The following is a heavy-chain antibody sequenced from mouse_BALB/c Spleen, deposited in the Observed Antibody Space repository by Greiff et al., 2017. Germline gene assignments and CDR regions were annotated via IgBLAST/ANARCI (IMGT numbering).Heavy chain of an antibody. CDR1: GYSITSDYA. V-gene: IGHV3-2*02. D-gene: IGHD1-2*01. CDR2: ISYSGST. CDR3: ARGGLRPSFAY. Sequence: EVKLVESGPGLVKPSQSLSLTCTVTGYSITSDYAWNWIRQFPGNKLEWMGYISYSGSTSYNPSLKSRISITRDTSKNQFFLQLNSVTTEDTATYYCARGGLRPSFAYWGQGTLVTVSA. J-gene: IGHJ3*01.